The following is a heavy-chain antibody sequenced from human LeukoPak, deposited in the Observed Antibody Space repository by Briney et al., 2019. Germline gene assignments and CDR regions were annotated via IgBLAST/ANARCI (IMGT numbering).Heavy chain of an antibody. CDR1: GFTFSSYS. J-gene: IGHJ6*02. D-gene: IGHD6-25*01. CDR3: ARDRSPIAADGMDV. CDR2: ISTGSSYI. V-gene: IGHV3-21*01. Sequence: PGGSLRLSCAASGFTFSSYSINWVRQAPGKGLEWVSSISTGSSYIYYADSVKGRFTISRDNAKNSLYLQTNSLRAEDTAVFYCARDRSPIAADGMDVWGRGTTVTVSS.